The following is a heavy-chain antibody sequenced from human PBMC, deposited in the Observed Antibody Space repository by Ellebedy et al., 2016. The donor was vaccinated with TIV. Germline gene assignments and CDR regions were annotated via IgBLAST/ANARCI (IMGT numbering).Heavy chain of an antibody. CDR3: AREGGPWNPLFEY. J-gene: IGHJ4*02. V-gene: IGHV4-59*01. CDR2: VFQSGTT. CDR1: GASISSYY. Sequence: MPSETLSLTCTVSGASISSYYWSWIRQPPGKGLEWIGYVFQSGTTNYNPSLKSRVAISVDTSNSQNSLKLNSVTAADTAVYYCAREGGPWNPLFEYWGPGTLVTVSS. D-gene: IGHD1-1*01.